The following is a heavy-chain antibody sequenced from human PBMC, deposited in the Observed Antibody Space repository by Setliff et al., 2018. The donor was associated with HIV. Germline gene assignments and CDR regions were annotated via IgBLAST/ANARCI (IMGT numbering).Heavy chain of an antibody. J-gene: IGHJ4*02. CDR3: AKFIVPHRFTGGPLDY. D-gene: IGHD2-15*01. CDR2: IHPSAGTT. Sequence: ASVKVSCKASGYSFTGYYIHWVRQVPGQGLEWMGIIHPSAGTTTYAQKFQGRVTMTRDASARTLYMELNSLRSDDTAVYYCAKFIVPHRFTGGPLDYWGQGTLVTVSS. CDR1: GYSFTGYY. V-gene: IGHV1-46*01.